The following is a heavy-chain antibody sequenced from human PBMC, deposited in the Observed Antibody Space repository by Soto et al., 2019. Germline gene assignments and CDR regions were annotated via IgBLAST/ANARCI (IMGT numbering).Heavy chain of an antibody. CDR2: ISGSGSGT. CDR1: GFNFIFYA. V-gene: IGHV3-23*01. Sequence: GGSLRLSCVASGFNFIFYARRWVSRAPGKGLEGVSAISGSGSGTFYSDSVKGRFTISRDNPKNTLFLEMNSLRPEDAAVYYCAKDRIQDCTSTSCYRGGDSWGQGTLVTVSS. CDR3: AKDRIQDCTSTSCYRGGDS. D-gene: IGHD2-2*01. J-gene: IGHJ4*02.